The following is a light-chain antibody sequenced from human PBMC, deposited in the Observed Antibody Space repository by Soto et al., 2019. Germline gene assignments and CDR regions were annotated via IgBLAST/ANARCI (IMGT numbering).Light chain of an antibody. J-gene: IGKJ2*01. CDR1: QSLLHRNGYNY. CDR2: LGS. CDR3: MQTLQTPYT. Sequence: DIVMTQSPVSLPVTPGEPASISCRSSQSLLHRNGYNYLDWYLQKPGQSPQLLIYLGSNRASGVPDRFSGSRSGTDFTLEINRVEAEDVGVYYCMQTLQTPYTFGQGTKLEIK. V-gene: IGKV2-28*01.